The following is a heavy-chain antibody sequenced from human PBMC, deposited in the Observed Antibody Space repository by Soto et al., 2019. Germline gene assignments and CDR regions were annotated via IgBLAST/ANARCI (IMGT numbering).Heavy chain of an antibody. CDR2: IYSGGST. Sequence: EVQLVESGGGLVQPGGSLRLSCAASGFTVSSNYMSWVRQAPGKGLEWVSVIYSGGSTYYADSVKGRFTISRDNSKNTLYLQMNSLRAEDTAVYYCARSRWLPTVDHAFDIWGQGTMVTVSS. D-gene: IGHD5-12*01. V-gene: IGHV3-66*01. CDR1: GFTVSSNY. CDR3: ARSRWLPTVDHAFDI. J-gene: IGHJ3*02.